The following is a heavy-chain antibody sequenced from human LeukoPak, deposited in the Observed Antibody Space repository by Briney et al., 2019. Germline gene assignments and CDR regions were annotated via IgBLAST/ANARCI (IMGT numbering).Heavy chain of an antibody. CDR1: GFTFSTYG. J-gene: IGHJ4*02. CDR3: ARWRRWLVSGFDY. V-gene: IGHV3-48*04. CDR2: ISSSGSTI. D-gene: IGHD6-19*01. Sequence: GGSLRLSCAASGFTFSTYGMSWVRQAPGKGLEWVSYISSSGSTIYYADSVKGRFTISRDNAKNSLYLQMNSLRAEDTAVYYCARWRRWLVSGFDYWGQGTLVTVSS.